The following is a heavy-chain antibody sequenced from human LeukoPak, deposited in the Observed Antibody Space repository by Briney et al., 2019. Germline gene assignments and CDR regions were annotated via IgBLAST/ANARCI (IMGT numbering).Heavy chain of an antibody. J-gene: IGHJ5*02. Sequence: SETLSLTCTVSGDSIKKNTYYWGWIRQPPGKGLEWIGNVYYSGRSYHTPSLKSRVTISVDTSKNQFSLKLSSVTAADTAVYYCARQGGGWFDPWGQGTLVTVSS. CDR1: GDSIKKNTYY. D-gene: IGHD3-16*01. V-gene: IGHV4-39*01. CDR2: VYYSGRS. CDR3: ARQGGGWFDP.